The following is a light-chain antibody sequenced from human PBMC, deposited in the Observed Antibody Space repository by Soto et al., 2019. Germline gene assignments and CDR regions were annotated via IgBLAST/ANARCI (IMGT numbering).Light chain of an antibody. Sequence: QSVLTQPASVSGSPGQSITISCTGTSSDVGSHNFVSWYQQRPGKAPKLMIFEVTKRPSGVSSRFSASKSGNTASLTISGVQAEDEADYYCCSYAGTTNWVFGGGTKLTVL. V-gene: IGLV2-23*02. J-gene: IGLJ3*02. CDR1: SSDVGSHNF. CDR3: CSYAGTTNWV. CDR2: EVT.